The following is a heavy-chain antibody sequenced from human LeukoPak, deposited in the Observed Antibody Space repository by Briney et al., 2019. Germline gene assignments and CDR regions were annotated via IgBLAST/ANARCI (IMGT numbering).Heavy chain of an antibody. CDR1: GYTFTDYY. CDR2: THPNSGGT. J-gene: IGHJ3*02. D-gene: IGHD3-3*01. CDR3: ARHTTIFGVAIIDI. Sequence: ASVKVSCKASGYTFTDYYMHWLRQAPGQGLEWMGWTHPNSGGTNYAQKFQGRVTMTRDTSISTAYMDLSSLRSDDTAVYYCARHTTIFGVAIIDIWGQGTMVTVSS. V-gene: IGHV1-2*02.